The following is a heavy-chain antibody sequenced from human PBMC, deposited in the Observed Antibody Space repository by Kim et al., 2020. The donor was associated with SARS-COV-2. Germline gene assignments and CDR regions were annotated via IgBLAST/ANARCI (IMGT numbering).Heavy chain of an antibody. D-gene: IGHD1-20*01. Sequence: SETLSLTCSVSGSSIGIGYYWAWVRQPPGRGLEWVGIISHSGLTNYNSSLLSRLTLSVDTSKKLFSLMLTSVTAADTAIYYWSRMFAVISYNFDVWGRGTMVTVSS. J-gene: IGHJ3*01. CDR2: ISHSGLT. V-gene: IGHV4-38-2*01. CDR1: GSSIGIGYY. CDR3: SRMFAVISYNFDV.